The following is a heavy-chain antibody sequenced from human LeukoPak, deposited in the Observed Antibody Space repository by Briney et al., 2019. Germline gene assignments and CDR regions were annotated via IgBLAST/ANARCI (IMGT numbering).Heavy chain of an antibody. D-gene: IGHD5-18*01. CDR2: INSNGGSA. Sequence: GGSLRLSCAASGFTFSSYGMHWVRQAPGKGLEYVSAINSNGGSAYYANSVKGRFTISRDNSKNTLYLQMGSLRAEDMAVYYCAREGSYGDSDYWGQGTLVTVSS. J-gene: IGHJ4*02. CDR1: GFTFSSYG. V-gene: IGHV3-64*01. CDR3: AREGSYGDSDY.